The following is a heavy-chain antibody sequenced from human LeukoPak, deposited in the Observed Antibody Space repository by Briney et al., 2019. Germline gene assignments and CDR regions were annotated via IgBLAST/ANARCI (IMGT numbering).Heavy chain of an antibody. D-gene: IGHD2-15*01. CDR3: ARDPRRWRGPFVC. CDR2: IYYSGST. J-gene: IGHJ4*02. CDR1: GGSISSYY. V-gene: IGHV4-59*12. Sequence: PSETLSLTCTVSGGSISSYYWSWIRQPPGKGLEWVGYIYYSGSTNYNPSLKSRVTISVDKSKNQFSLKLSSVTAAGGAVYYCARDPRRWRGPFVCWGRGTL.